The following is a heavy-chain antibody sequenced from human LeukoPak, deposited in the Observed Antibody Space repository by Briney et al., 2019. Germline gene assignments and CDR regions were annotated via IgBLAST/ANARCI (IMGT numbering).Heavy chain of an antibody. D-gene: IGHD6-13*01. J-gene: IGHJ5*02. V-gene: IGHV1-2*02. CDR3: ARDMTPPIAAESWFDP. Sequence: ASVRVSCKTSGFIFTGYYIHWVRRAPGQGLEWMGWINPNTGATYYTDHFQGRVSMTRDTSISTVYMELSSLKSDDTAVYYCARDMTPPIAAESWFDPWGQGTLITVSS. CDR2: INPNTGAT. CDR1: GFIFTGYY.